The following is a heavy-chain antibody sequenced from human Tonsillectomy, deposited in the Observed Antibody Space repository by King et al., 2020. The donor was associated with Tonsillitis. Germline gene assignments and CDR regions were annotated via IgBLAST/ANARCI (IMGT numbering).Heavy chain of an antibody. D-gene: IGHD6-6*01. Sequence: VQLQQWGAGLLKPSETLSLTCAVYGGSFRGYYWTWIRQPPGKGLEWIGEISVSGSTNYNPSLKSRVTISVDTSKSQFSLKLSSVTAADTAMYYCARGKNFRAARPTGCWFDPWGQGTLVTVSS. J-gene: IGHJ5*02. CDR3: ARGKNFRAARPTGCWFDP. V-gene: IGHV4-34*01. CDR2: ISVSGST. CDR1: GGSFRGYY.